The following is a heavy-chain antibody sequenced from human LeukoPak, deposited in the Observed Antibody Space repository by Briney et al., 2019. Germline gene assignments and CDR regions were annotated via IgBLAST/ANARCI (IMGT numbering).Heavy chain of an antibody. CDR1: GFTFSSYS. J-gene: IGHJ4*02. D-gene: IGHD2-2*01. CDR2: ISSSSSTI. CDR3: ARGGYCSSTSCYADHYFDY. Sequence: GGSLRLSCAASGFTFSSYSMNWVRQAPGKGLEWVSYISSSSSTIYYADSVKGRFTISRDNAKNSLYLQMNSLRAEDTAVYYCARGGYCSSTSCYADHYFDYWGQGTLVTVSS. V-gene: IGHV3-48*01.